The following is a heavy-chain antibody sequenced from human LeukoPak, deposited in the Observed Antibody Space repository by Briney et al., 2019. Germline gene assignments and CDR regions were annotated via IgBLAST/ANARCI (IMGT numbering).Heavy chain of an antibody. CDR2: IKSKTDGATT. D-gene: IGHD3-22*01. V-gene: IGHV3-15*01. CDR1: GFTFNHAW. J-gene: IGHJ4*02. Sequence: GGSLRLSCAASGFTFNHAWMNWVRQAPGKGLEWVGRIKSKTDGATTEYAAPVKGRFTISRDDSKNTLYLQMNSLKNEDTAVYYCTAVGSSRYYYYFDYWGQGSLVTVSS. CDR3: TAVGSSRYYYYFDY.